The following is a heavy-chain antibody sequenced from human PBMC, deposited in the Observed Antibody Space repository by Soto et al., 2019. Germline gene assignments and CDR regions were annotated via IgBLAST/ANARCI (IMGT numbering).Heavy chain of an antibody. J-gene: IGHJ5*02. CDR1: GFTFSSYA. CDR2: ISGSGGST. Sequence: GGSLRLSCAASGFTFSSYAMSWVRQTPGKGLEWVSAISGSGGSTYYADSVKGRFTISRDNSKNTLYLQMNSLRAEDTAVYYCAKDNLLRFLNWFDPWGQGTLVTVSS. D-gene: IGHD3-3*01. V-gene: IGHV3-23*01. CDR3: AKDNLLRFLNWFDP.